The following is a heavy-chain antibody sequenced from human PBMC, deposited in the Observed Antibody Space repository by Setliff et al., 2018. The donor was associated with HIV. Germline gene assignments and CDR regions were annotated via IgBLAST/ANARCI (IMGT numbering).Heavy chain of an antibody. CDR3: ARGYPSSPYYYYMDV. V-gene: IGHV1-46*01. CDR2: INPSAVT. CDR1: GYTFSNYY. D-gene: IGHD5-12*01. J-gene: IGHJ6*03. Sequence: ASVKVSCKASGYTFSNYYIHWVRQAPGQGLEWMGIINPSAVTSYGQKFQGRLTVTRDTSTSTVYMDLSSLRSEDTAVYNCARGYPSSPYYYYMDVCGKGTTVTVSS.